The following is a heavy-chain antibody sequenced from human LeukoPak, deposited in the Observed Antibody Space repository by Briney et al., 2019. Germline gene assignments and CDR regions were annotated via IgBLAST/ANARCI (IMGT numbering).Heavy chain of an antibody. Sequence: KFQGRVTITRDTSASTAYMELSSLRSEDTAVYCCARDIGAFDYWGQGTLVTVSS. CDR3: ARDIGAFDY. V-gene: IGHV1-3*01. D-gene: IGHD1-26*01. J-gene: IGHJ4*02.